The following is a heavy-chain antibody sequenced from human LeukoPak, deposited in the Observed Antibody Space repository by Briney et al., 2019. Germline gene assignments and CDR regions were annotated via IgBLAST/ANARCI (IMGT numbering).Heavy chain of an antibody. CDR1: GGSISSYY. V-gene: IGHV4-39*07. D-gene: IGHD3-22*01. CDR2: IYYSGST. J-gene: IGHJ4*02. CDR3: ARVTGYMIEDYFDY. Sequence: SETLSLTCTVSGGSISSYYWGWIRQPPGKGLEWIGSIYYSGSTYYNPSLKSRVTISAETSKNQFSLKLSSVTAADTAVYYCARVTGYMIEDYFDYWGQGTLVTVSS.